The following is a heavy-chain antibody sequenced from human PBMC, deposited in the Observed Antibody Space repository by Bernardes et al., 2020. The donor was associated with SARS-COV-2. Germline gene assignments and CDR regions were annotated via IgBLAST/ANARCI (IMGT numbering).Heavy chain of an antibody. V-gene: IGHV4-34*01. Sequence: SETLSLTCAVYGGSFSGYYWSWIRQPPGKGLEWIGEINHSGSTNYNPSLKSRVTISVDTSKNQFSLKLSSVTAADTAVYYCARDPTYSSSWYLRGRFDPWGQGTLVTVSS. J-gene: IGHJ5*02. D-gene: IGHD6-13*01. CDR3: ARDPTYSSSWYLRGRFDP. CDR1: GGSFSGYY. CDR2: INHSGST.